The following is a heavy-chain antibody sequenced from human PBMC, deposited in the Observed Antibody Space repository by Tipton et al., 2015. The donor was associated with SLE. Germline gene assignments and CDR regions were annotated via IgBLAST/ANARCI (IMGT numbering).Heavy chain of an antibody. D-gene: IGHD3-16*02. CDR1: GGSISSSSYY. V-gene: IGHV4-39*07. J-gene: IGHJ4*02. CDR3: ARGSPPNDYVWWSYRYYYFDY. CDR2: IYYSGST. Sequence: TLSLTCTVSGGSISSSSYYWGWIRQPPGKGLEWIGSIYYSGSTYYNPSLKSRVTISVDTSKNQFSLKLSSVTAADTAVYYCARGSPPNDYVWWSYRYYYFDYWGQGTPVTVSS.